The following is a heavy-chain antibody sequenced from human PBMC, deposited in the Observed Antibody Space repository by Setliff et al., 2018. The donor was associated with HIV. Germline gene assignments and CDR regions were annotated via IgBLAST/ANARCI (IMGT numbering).Heavy chain of an antibody. J-gene: IGHJ6*03. CDR1: GGSFSGYS. Sequence: LSLTCAVYGGSFSGYSWIWIRQPAGRALEWIGRIYSSGSTNYNPSLKSRVTMSVDTSKNQFSLKLSSVTAADTAVYYCASASGNSSSWYTAWSYYYYMDVWGKGTTVTVSS. D-gene: IGHD6-13*01. CDR2: IYSSGST. V-gene: IGHV4-59*10. CDR3: ASASGNSSSWYTAWSYYYYMDV.